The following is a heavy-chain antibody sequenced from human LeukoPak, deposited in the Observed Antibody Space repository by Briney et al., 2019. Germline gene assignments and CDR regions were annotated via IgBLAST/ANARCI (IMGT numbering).Heavy chain of an antibody. CDR1: GGTFSSYA. V-gene: IGHV1-69*13. D-gene: IGHD3-22*01. CDR3: ARKFRRYDSSGYPLDY. CDR2: IIPIFGTA. J-gene: IGHJ4*02. Sequence: SVKVSCKASGGTFSSYAISWVRQAPGQGLEWMGGIIPIFGTANYAQKFQGRVTITADESTSTAYMELSSLRSEDTAVYYCARKFRRYDSSGYPLDYWGQGTLVTVSS.